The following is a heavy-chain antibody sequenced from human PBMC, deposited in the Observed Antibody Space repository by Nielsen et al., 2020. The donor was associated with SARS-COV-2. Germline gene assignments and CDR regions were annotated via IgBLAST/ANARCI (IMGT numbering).Heavy chain of an antibody. J-gene: IGHJ5*02. D-gene: IGHD4-17*01. CDR3: ARGDDYGDYENWFDP. Sequence: SQTLSLTCAISGDSVSSNSAAWNWIRQSPSRGLEWLGGTYFRSKWYNDYAVSVKSRITINPDTSKNQFSLQLNSVTPEDTAVYYCARGDDYGDYENWFDPWGQGTLVTVSS. V-gene: IGHV6-1*01. CDR1: GDSVSSNSAA. CDR2: TYFRSKWYN.